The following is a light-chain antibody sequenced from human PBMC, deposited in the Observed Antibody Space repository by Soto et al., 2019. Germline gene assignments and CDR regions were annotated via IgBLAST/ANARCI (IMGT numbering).Light chain of an antibody. CDR2: GAS. V-gene: IGKV3-15*01. CDR3: QQYNNWPLR. CDR1: QSVSSN. J-gene: IGKJ1*01. Sequence: EIVMTQSPATLSVSPGERATLSCRASQSVSSNLAWYQQKPCQAPRLLIYGASTRATGIPARFSGSGSGTEFTLTISSLQSEDFAVYYCQQYNNWPLRFGQGTKVEIK.